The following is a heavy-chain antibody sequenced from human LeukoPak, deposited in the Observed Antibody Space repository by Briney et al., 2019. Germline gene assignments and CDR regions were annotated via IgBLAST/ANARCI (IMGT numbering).Heavy chain of an antibody. Sequence: GSLRLSCTVSGGSISSYYWSWIRQPAGKGLEWIGRIYTSGSTNYNPSLKSRVTMSVDTSKNQFSLKLSSVTAADTAVYYCARSEVVPAAMIMHYYYGMDVWGQGTTVTVSS. J-gene: IGHJ6*02. D-gene: IGHD2-2*01. CDR1: GGSISSYY. CDR2: IYTSGST. CDR3: ARSEVVPAAMIMHYYYGMDV. V-gene: IGHV4-4*07.